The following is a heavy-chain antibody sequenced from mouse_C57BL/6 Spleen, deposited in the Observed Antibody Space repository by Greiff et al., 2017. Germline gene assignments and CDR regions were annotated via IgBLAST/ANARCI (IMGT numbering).Heavy chain of an antibody. D-gene: IGHD2-4*01. V-gene: IGHV1-15*01. J-gene: IGHJ3*01. CDR2: IDPETGGT. CDR3: TRDYEDWFAY. Sequence: QVQLKESGAELVRPGASVTLSCKASGYTFTDYEMHWVKQTPVHGLEWIGAIDPETGGTAYNQKFKGKAILTADKSSSTAYMELRSLTSEDSAVYYCTRDYEDWFAYWGQGTLVTVSA. CDR1: GYTFTDYE.